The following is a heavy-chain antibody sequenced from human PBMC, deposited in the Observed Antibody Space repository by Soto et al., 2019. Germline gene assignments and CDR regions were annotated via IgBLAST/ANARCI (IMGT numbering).Heavy chain of an antibody. CDR3: AKDPTYYYDIAYYFDY. CDR2: ISYDGSKK. Sequence: GGSLRLSCAASGFTFSSYGMHWVRQAPGKGLEWVAVISYDGSKKYYADSVKGRFTISRDNSKNTLYLQMNSLRAEDTAVYYCAKDPTYYYDIAYYFDYWGQGTLVTVSS. D-gene: IGHD3-22*01. CDR1: GFTFSSYG. V-gene: IGHV3-30*18. J-gene: IGHJ4*02.